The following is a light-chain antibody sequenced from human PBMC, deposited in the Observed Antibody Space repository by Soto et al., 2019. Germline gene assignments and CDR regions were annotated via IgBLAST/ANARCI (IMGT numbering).Light chain of an antibody. CDR2: EVS. J-gene: IGLJ1*01. V-gene: IGLV2-14*01. CDR3: SSYTSSSIDYV. Sequence: QSALTQPASVSGSPGQSITISCTGTSRAVGGYNYVSWYQQHPGKAPKLMIYEVSNRPSGVSNRFSGSKSGNTASLTISGLQAEDEADYYCSSYTSSSIDYVFGTGTKLTVL. CDR1: SRAVGGYNY.